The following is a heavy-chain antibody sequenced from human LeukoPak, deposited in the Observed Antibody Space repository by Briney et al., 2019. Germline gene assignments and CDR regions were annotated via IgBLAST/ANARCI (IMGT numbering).Heavy chain of an antibody. CDR1: GGTFSRNA. Sequence: GASVRVSCKASGGTFSRNAISWVRQAPGQGLEWMGGIIPIFGTANCAQKFQGRVTITADESTSTAYMELSSLRSEDTAVYYCAREPSYSSSADAFDIWGQGTMVTVSS. J-gene: IGHJ3*02. CDR2: IIPIFGTA. D-gene: IGHD6-6*01. CDR3: AREPSYSSSADAFDI. V-gene: IGHV1-69*13.